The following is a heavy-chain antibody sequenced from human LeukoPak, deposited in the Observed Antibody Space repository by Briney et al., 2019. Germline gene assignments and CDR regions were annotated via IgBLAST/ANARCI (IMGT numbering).Heavy chain of an antibody. Sequence: GGSLRLSCAASGFTFSSYGMHWVRQAPGKGLEWVAFIRYDGSNKYYADSVKGRFTISRDNSKNTLYLQMNSLRAEDTAVYYCAKDQAARTVSYFDYWGQGTLVTVSS. J-gene: IGHJ4*02. D-gene: IGHD6-6*01. CDR2: IRYDGSNK. CDR3: AKDQAARTVSYFDY. V-gene: IGHV3-30*02. CDR1: GFTFSSYG.